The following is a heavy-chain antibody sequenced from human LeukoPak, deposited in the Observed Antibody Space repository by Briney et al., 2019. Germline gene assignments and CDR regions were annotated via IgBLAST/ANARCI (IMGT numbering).Heavy chain of an antibody. CDR1: GGSFSGYY. V-gene: IGHV4-34*01. Sequence: SETLSLTCAVYGGSFSGYYWSWIRQPPGKGLEWIGEINHSGSTNYNPSLKSRVTISVDTSKNQFSLKLSSVTAADTAVYYCARSPSGVRGVIYYYYMGVWGKGTTVTISS. D-gene: IGHD3-10*01. CDR2: INHSGST. CDR3: ARSPSGVRGVIYYYYMGV. J-gene: IGHJ6*03.